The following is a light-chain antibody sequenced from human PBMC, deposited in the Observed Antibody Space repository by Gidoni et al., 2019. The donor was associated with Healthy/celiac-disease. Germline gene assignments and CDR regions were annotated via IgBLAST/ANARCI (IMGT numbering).Light chain of an antibody. CDR3: QQYNNWPPNT. J-gene: IGKJ2*01. Sequence: EIVITQSPATLSVSPGERATISCRAGQSVSSNLAWYQQKPGQAPRLLIYGASTRATGIPARFSGSGAGTESTLTISSLQSEDFAVYYCQQYNNWPPNTFGQGTKLEIK. CDR2: GAS. V-gene: IGKV3-15*01. CDR1: QSVSSN.